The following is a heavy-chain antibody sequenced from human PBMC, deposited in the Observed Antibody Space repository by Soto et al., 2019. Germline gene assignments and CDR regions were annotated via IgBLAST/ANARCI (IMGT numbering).Heavy chain of an antibody. J-gene: IGHJ6*02. Sequence: KLLQSGGGFVQPGGSLGLSCAASGFDSTEYALSWVRQAPGKGLEWVSGISGTGATSYYADSVKGRFSISRAKSRTPVDMLMNSLRADDAALYFCVSDTLTPWRYYGLEIWGQGTTVTVS. D-gene: IGHD5-18*01. CDR1: GFDSTEYA. CDR3: VSDTLTPWRYYGLEI. V-gene: IGHV3-23*01. CDR2: ISGTGATS.